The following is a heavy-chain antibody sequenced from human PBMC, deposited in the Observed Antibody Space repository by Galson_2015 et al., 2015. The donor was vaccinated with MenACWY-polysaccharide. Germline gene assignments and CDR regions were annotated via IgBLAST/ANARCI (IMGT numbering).Heavy chain of an antibody. Sequence: QSGAEVKKPGEPLKISCKNSGYNLPNYWIGWVRQMPGKGLEWMGIIYPGDSDTRYSPSFQGQVTISADKSISTAYLQWSSLKASDTAIHYCARRGAATAYWYFDLWGRGTQVIVSS. CDR3: ARRGAATAYWYFDL. V-gene: IGHV5-51*03. J-gene: IGHJ2*01. D-gene: IGHD1-1*01. CDR1: GYNLPNYW. CDR2: IYPGDSDT.